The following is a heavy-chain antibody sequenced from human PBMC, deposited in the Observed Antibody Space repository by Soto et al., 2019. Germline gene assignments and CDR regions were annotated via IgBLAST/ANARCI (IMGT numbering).Heavy chain of an antibody. J-gene: IGHJ4*02. Sequence: GGSLRLSCAASGFTFSSYWMSWVRQAPGKGLEWVANIKQDGSEKYYVDSVKGRFTISRDNAKNSLYLQMNSLRAEDTAVYYCARSGGGKGVYYYGSGSYQRPFDYWGQGTLVTVSS. D-gene: IGHD3-10*01. CDR1: GFTFSSYW. CDR3: ARSGGGKGVYYYGSGSYQRPFDY. CDR2: IKQDGSEK. V-gene: IGHV3-7*05.